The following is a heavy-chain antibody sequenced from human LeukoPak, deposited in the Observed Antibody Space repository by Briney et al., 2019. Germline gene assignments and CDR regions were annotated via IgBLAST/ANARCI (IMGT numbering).Heavy chain of an antibody. Sequence: GESLKISCKGSGYSFTSYWIGWVRQMPGKGLEWMGIIYPGDSDSRQSPSLRGQVTISADKSINTAYLQWNSLKASDTAMYYCARGHHVVVATATWASDAFDLWGQGTMVTVSS. CDR3: ARGHHVVVATATWASDAFDL. J-gene: IGHJ3*01. CDR2: IYPGDSDS. CDR1: GYSFTSYW. V-gene: IGHV5-51*01. D-gene: IGHD2-21*02.